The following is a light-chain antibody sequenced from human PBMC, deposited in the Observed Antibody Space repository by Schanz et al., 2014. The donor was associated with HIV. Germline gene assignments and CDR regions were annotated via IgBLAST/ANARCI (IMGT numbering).Light chain of an antibody. V-gene: IGKV3-15*01. CDR1: QTVSNN. Sequence: EIVMTQSPGTLSVSPGERATLSCRASQTVSNNLAWYQQKPGQAPRLLIYGASTRVTGIPARFSGSGSGTEFTLTISSLQSEDFATYYCLQHNSYPRTFGQGTKVEIK. CDR3: LQHNSYPRT. J-gene: IGKJ1*01. CDR2: GAS.